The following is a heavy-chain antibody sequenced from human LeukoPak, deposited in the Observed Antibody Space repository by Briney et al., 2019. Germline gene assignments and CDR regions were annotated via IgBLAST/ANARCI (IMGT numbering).Heavy chain of an antibody. Sequence: ASVKVSCKASGYTFTAYYMHWVRQAPGQGLEWMGWINPNSGGTNYAQKFQGRVTMTRDTSISTAYMELSRLRSDDTAVYYCARGSYDGDAFDIWGQGTMVTVSS. CDR1: GYTFTAYY. CDR3: ARGSYDGDAFDI. J-gene: IGHJ3*02. D-gene: IGHD5-12*01. CDR2: INPNSGGT. V-gene: IGHV1-2*02.